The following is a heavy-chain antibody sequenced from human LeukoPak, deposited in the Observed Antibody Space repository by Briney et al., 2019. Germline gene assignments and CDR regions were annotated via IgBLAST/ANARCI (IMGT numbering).Heavy chain of an antibody. V-gene: IGHV3-7*01. CDR1: GFTLSSYW. J-gene: IGHJ4*02. D-gene: IGHD1-1*01. CDR3: ARGGNWPDY. Sequence: GSLRLSCAASGFTLSSYWMSWVRQAPGKGLEWVANIKQDGSDKYYVDSVKGRFTISRDDAKSSLYLQMNSLRAEDTAVYYCARGGNWPDYWGQGTLVTVSS. CDR2: IKQDGSDK.